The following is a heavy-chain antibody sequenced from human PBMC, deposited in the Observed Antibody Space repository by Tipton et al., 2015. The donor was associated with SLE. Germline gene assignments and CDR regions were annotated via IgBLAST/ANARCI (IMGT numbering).Heavy chain of an antibody. J-gene: IGHJ6*02. D-gene: IGHD3-3*01. CDR1: GGSISSHY. Sequence: TLSLTCTVSGGSISSHYWSWIRQPPGKGLEWIGYIYYSGSTNYNPSLKSRVTISVDTSKNQFSLKLSSVTAADTAVYYCARDGRGYDFWSGYYSHYYYYGMDVWGQGTTVTASS. CDR3: ARDGRGYDFWSGYYSHYYYYGMDV. CDR2: IYYSGST. V-gene: IGHV4-59*11.